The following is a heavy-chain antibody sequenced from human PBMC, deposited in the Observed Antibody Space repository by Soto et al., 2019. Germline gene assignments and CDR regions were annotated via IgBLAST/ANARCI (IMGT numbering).Heavy chain of an antibody. CDR3: VRPGVGAVSGYYGMDV. D-gene: IGHD3-10*01. J-gene: IGHJ6*01. Sequence: LKISCKGDGYIFGNYWIGWVRQMPGKGLEWMGIIYPGDSDTRYSPSFEGQVTISADQSISTAYLQWSSLQASDTAIYYCVRPGVGAVSGYYGMDVWGQGTTVTVS. CDR2: IYPGDSDT. CDR1: GYIFGNYW. V-gene: IGHV5-51*01.